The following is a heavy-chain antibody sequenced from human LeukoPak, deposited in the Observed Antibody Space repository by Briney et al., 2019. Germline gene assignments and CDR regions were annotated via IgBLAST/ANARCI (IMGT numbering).Heavy chain of an antibody. Sequence: GGSLRLSCAASGFTFDDYGMSWVRQAPGKGLEWVSYISSSGSTIYYADSVKGRFTISRDNAKNSLYLQMNSLRAEDTAVYYCARDYRGAAGGRFDFWGQGTLVTVSS. D-gene: IGHD6-13*01. CDR1: GFTFDDYG. CDR3: ARDYRGAAGGRFDF. V-gene: IGHV3-48*03. CDR2: ISSSGSTI. J-gene: IGHJ4*02.